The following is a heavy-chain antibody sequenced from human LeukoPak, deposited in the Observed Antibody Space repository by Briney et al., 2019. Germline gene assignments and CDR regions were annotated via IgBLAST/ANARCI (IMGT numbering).Heavy chain of an antibody. D-gene: IGHD3-10*01. J-gene: IGHJ4*02. Sequence: ASVKVSCKAAGYTFTSYDINWVRQATGQGLEWMGWMNPNSGNTGYAQKFQGRVTMTRNTSISTAYMELSSLRSEDTAVYYCARKMHLYGSGSYFVYWGQGTLVTVSS. V-gene: IGHV1-8*01. CDR2: MNPNSGNT. CDR1: GYTFTSYD. CDR3: ARKMHLYGSGSYFVY.